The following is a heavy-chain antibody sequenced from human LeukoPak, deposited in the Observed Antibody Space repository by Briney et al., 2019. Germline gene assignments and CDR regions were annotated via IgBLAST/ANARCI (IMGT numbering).Heavy chain of an antibody. CDR2: IHSGGTT. CDR1: GFTVSNNY. J-gene: IGHJ4*02. D-gene: IGHD6-19*01. Sequence: PGGSLRLSCAASGFTVSNNYMSWVRQAPGKGLEWVSVIHSGGTTNYADSVQGRFTISRDNSKTTVYLHMNSLRAEDTAVYYCARQRGSGCLDYWGQGTLVTVSS. V-gene: IGHV3-66*04. CDR3: ARQRGSGCLDY.